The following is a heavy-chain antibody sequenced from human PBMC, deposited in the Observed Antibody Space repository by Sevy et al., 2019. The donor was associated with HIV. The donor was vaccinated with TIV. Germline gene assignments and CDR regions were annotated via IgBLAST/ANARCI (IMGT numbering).Heavy chain of an antibody. V-gene: IGHV3-21*01. CDR1: GFMFSSDS. J-gene: IGHJ4*02. CDR3: AREGWGGADRPNYFDY. CDR2: SSSSSRYI. Sequence: GGSLRLSCAASGFMFSSDSMNWVRQAPGKGLEWVSSSSSSSRYIYYADSVKGRFTISRDNAKNRLSLQMNSLIAEDTAVYYCAREGWGGADRPNYFDYWGQGTLVTVSS. D-gene: IGHD3-16*01.